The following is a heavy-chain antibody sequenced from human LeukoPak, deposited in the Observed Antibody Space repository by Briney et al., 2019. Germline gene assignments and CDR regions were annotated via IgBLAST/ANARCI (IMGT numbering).Heavy chain of an antibody. J-gene: IGHJ4*02. V-gene: IGHV4-4*07. CDR3: ARDGGAYSSSGY. CDR2: IYTSGST. Sequence: SETLSLTCTVSGGSISSYYWSWIRQPAGKGLEWIGRIYTSGSTNYNPSLKSRVTISVDKSKNQFSLKLSSVTAADTAVYCCARDGGAYSSSGYWGQGTLVTVSS. CDR1: GGSISSYY. D-gene: IGHD6-6*01.